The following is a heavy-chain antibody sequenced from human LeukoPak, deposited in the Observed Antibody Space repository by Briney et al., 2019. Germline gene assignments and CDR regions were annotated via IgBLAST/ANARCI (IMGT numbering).Heavy chain of an antibody. Sequence: SETLSLTCTVSGGSISSYYWSWIRQPPGKGLEWIGYIYYSGSTNYNPSLKSRVTISVDTSNYQFSLKLSSVTAADTAVYYCARDRGSGYYLDYWGQGTLVTVSS. J-gene: IGHJ4*02. CDR3: ARDRGSGYYLDY. CDR2: IYYSGST. D-gene: IGHD3-22*01. V-gene: IGHV4-59*12. CDR1: GGSISSYY.